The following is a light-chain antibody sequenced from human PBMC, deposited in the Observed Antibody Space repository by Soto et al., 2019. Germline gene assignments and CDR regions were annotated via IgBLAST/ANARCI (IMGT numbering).Light chain of an antibody. J-gene: IGKJ2*01. CDR2: DAY. CDR3: QQYAGSPRT. CDR1: QSVRSNF. V-gene: IGKV3-20*01. Sequence: EIVLTQSPGTLSLSPGDTATLSCRASQSVRSNFLAWYQHKPGQAPRLLIHDAYSRATGIPDRFSGSGSDRDFTVTSSRLVPEDFAVYYCQQYAGSPRTFGQGTKLEIK.